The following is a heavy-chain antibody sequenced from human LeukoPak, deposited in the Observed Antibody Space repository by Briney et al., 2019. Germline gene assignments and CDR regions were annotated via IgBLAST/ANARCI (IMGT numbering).Heavy chain of an antibody. J-gene: IGHJ6*03. CDR3: ARASGSNYDFWSGYYAYYYYYMDV. CDR2: IYYSGST. V-gene: IGHV4-59*01. D-gene: IGHD3-3*01. CDR1: GGSISSYY. Sequence: PSETLSLTCTVSGGSISSYYWSWIRQPPGKGLEWTGYIYYSGSTNYNPSLKSRVTISVDTSKNQFSLKLSSVTAADTAVYYCARASGSNYDFWSGYYAYYYYYMDVWGKGTTVTVSS.